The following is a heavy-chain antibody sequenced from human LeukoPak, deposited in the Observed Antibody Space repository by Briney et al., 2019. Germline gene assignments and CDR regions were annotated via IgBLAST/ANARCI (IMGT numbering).Heavy chain of an antibody. J-gene: IGHJ4*02. V-gene: IGHV3-30-3*01. Sequence: GGSLRLSCAASGFTFSNYAMHWARQAPGKGLEWVAVISDSGVNQYYADSVKGRFTISRDNSKNTLYLQMNSLRPEDTAVYYCAGAGGVYYFEYWGQGTQVTVSS. D-gene: IGHD2-8*02. CDR3: AGAGGVYYFEY. CDR2: ISDSGVNQ. CDR1: GFTFSNYA.